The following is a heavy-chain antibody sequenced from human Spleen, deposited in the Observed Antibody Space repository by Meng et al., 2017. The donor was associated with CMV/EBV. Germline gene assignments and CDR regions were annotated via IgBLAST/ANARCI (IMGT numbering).Heavy chain of an antibody. D-gene: IGHD3-3*01. CDR1: GFTFSSYW. J-gene: IGHJ6*02. Sequence: GESLKISCAASGFTFSSYWMSWVRQAPGKRLEWVANIKQDGSEKYYVDSVKGRFTISRDNAKNSLYLQMNSLRAEDTAVYYCARWTIFGVVRHYYYYYGMDVWGQGTTVTVSS. CDR3: ARWTIFGVVRHYYYYYGMDV. CDR2: IKQDGSEK. V-gene: IGHV3-7*01.